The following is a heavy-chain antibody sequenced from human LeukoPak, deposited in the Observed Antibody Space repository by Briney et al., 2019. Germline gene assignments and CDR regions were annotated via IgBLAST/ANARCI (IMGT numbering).Heavy chain of an antibody. D-gene: IGHD3-10*01. V-gene: IGHV3-53*01. Sequence: PGGSLRLSCAASGFTVSSNYMSWVRQAPGKGLEWVSVIYSGGSTYYADSVKGRFTISRDNAKNSLYLQMNSLRAEDTAVYYCARGRIYGPFDYWGQGTLVTVSS. CDR2: IYSGGST. J-gene: IGHJ4*02. CDR3: ARGRIYGPFDY. CDR1: GFTVSSNY.